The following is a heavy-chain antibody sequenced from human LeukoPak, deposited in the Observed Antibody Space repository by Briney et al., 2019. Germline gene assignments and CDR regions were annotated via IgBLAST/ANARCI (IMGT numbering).Heavy chain of an antibody. V-gene: IGHV3-20*04. CDR2: INWNGGST. D-gene: IGHD1-26*01. J-gene: IGHJ4*02. Sequence: GGSLRLSCAASGFTFDDYGMGWVRQAPGKGLVWVSGINWNGGSTGYADSVKGRFTVSRDNAKNSLFLQMSSLRAEDTAVYYCARDSGSYYEEYYFDYWGQGTLVTVSS. CDR3: ARDSGSYYEEYYFDY. CDR1: GFTFDDYG.